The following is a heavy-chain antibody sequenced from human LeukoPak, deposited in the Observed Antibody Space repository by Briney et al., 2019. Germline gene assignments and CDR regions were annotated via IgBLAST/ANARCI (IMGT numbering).Heavy chain of an antibody. V-gene: IGHV4-34*01. J-gene: IGHJ6*02. Sequence: SETLSLTCAVYGGSFSGYYWSWIRQPPGKGLEWIGEINHSGSTNYNPSLKSRVTISVDTSKNQFSLKLSSVTAADTAVHYCARFYCSGGSCYDSYYYYYGMDVWGQGTTVTVSS. D-gene: IGHD2-15*01. CDR2: INHSGST. CDR1: GGSFSGYY. CDR3: ARFYCSGGSCYDSYYYYYGMDV.